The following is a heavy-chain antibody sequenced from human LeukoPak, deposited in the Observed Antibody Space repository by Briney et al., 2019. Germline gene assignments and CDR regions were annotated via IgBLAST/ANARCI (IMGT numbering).Heavy chain of an antibody. CDR1: GDSVSSDXXX. CDR3: AREGGDAFDV. V-gene: IGHV6-1*01. Sequence: SQTLSLTCALSGDSVSSDXXXXXXIRXSXSRXLXXLGRTYFRSKWYNDXXVSVXSRITIXPDTSRNQLSLQLNSVTPEDTAVYYCAREGGDAFDVWGQGTMVTVSS. J-gene: IGHJ3*01. CDR2: TYFRSKWYN. D-gene: IGHD1-26*01.